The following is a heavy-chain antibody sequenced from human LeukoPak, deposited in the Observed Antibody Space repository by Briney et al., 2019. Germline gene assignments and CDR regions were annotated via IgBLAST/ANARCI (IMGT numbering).Heavy chain of an antibody. CDR1: GFIFSSYV. V-gene: IGHV3-30*03. D-gene: IGHD2-21*01. CDR3: ARGVLAKYSVAFDI. J-gene: IGHJ3*02. CDR2: VASDESNT. Sequence: GGSLRLSCSASGFIFSSYVMQWVRQAPGKGLEWVALVASDESNTYYEDSVEGRFTISRDNSENALFLQMDYLTTEDTAVYYCARGVLAKYSVAFDIWGQGTTVIVS.